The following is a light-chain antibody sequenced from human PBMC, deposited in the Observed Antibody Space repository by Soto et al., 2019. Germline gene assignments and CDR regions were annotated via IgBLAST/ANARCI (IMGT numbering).Light chain of an antibody. V-gene: IGLV2-14*01. CDR2: DVS. CDR3: SSYTSSSTLV. CDR1: SSDVGGYNY. J-gene: IGLJ2*01. Sequence: SVLTQPASVSGSPGQSITISCTGTSSDVGGYNYVSWYQQHPGKAPKLMIYDVSNRPSGVSNRFSGSKSGNTASLTISGLQAVDEADYYCSSYTSSSTLVFGGGTKVTVL.